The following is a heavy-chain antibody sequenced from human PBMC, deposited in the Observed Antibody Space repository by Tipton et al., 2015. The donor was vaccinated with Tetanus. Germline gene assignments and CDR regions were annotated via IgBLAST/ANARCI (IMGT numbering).Heavy chain of an antibody. Sequence: SLRLSCAAYGFTFSNSPLAWVRQAPGKGLEWVSYISSGGTTMYYSDSVKGRFTISRDNGKNSLYLQMNNLRDEDTAVYYCARGGSDWSWYLQHWGQGTLVTVSS. CDR3: ARGGSDWSWYLQH. V-gene: IGHV3-48*02. CDR1: GFTFSNSP. J-gene: IGHJ1*01. D-gene: IGHD6-19*01. CDR2: ISSGGTTM.